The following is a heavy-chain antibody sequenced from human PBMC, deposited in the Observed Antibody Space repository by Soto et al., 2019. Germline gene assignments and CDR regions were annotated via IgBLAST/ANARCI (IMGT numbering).Heavy chain of an antibody. Sequence: XNLSCTASGYTFTIYDINWVRQATGQGLEWMGWMNPNSGNTGYAQKFQGRVTMTRNTSISTAYMELSSLRSEDTAVYYCARGAGGDSGVLDIWGQGSTVTVSS. J-gene: IGHJ6*01. CDR3: ARGAGGDSGVLDI. CDR1: GYTFTIYD. CDR2: MNPNSGNT. D-gene: IGHD2-21*02. V-gene: IGHV1-8*01.